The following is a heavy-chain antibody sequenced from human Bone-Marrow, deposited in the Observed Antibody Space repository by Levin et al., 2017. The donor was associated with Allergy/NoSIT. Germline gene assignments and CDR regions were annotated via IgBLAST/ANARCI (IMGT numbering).Heavy chain of an antibody. CDR2: ISRTGTPI. D-gene: IGHD1-26*01. CDR3: ARESHSGSYHSFDY. Sequence: SCAASGFTFSTYDMNWVRQAPGKGLEWVSYISRTGTPIYYTDPVKGRFTISRDNAKNSVYLQMNSLTDADTAIYYCARESHSGSYHSFDYWGLGTLVTVSS. V-gene: IGHV3-48*03. J-gene: IGHJ4*02. CDR1: GFTFSTYD.